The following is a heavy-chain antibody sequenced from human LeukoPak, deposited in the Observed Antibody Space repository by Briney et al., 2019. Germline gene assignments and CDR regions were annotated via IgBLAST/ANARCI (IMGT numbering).Heavy chain of an antibody. J-gene: IGHJ4*02. Sequence: GGSLRLSCAASGFTFSSYAMSWVRQAPGKGLEWVSAISGSGGSTYYADSVKGRFTISRDNSKNTLYLQMNSLRAEDTAVYYCAKHRKVSGSYLEGYFDYWGQGTLVTVSS. D-gene: IGHD3-10*01. CDR3: AKHRKVSGSYLEGYFDY. CDR2: ISGSGGST. CDR1: GFTFSSYA. V-gene: IGHV3-23*01.